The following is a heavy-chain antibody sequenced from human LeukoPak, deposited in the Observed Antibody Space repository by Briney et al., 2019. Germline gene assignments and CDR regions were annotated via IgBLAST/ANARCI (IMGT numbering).Heavy chain of an antibody. CDR3: ARDCSSTSCYTPYGMDV. D-gene: IGHD2-2*02. V-gene: IGHV3-48*03. J-gene: IGHJ6*02. CDR1: GFTFSSYE. CDR2: ISRSGSTI. Sequence: GGSLRLSCAASGFTFSSYEMNWVRQAPGKGLEWVSYISRSGSTIYYADSVKGRFTISRDNAKNSLYLQMNSLRAEDTAVYYCARDCSSTSCYTPYGMDVWGQGTTVTVSS.